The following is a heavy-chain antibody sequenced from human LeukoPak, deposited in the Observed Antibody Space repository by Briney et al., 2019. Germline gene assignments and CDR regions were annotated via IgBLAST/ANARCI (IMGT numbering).Heavy chain of an antibody. CDR3: ARDLRHCSSTSCNEDGMDV. CDR1: GFTFSSYS. Sequence: GGSLRLSCAASGFTFSSYSMNWVRQAPGKGLEWVSSISSSSSYIYYADSVKGRFTISRDNAKNSLYLQMNSLRAEDTAVYYCARDLRHCSSTSCNEDGMDVWAKGPRSPSP. D-gene: IGHD2-2*01. J-gene: IGHJ6*02. V-gene: IGHV3-21*01. CDR2: ISSSSSYI.